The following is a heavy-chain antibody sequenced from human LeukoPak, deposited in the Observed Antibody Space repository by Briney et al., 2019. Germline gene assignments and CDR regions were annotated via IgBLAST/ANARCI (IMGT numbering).Heavy chain of an antibody. Sequence: VGSLRLSCAASGFTFSSYEMNWVRQAPGKGLEWVSVIYLDGSKIYYADSVKGRFTLSRDNSKNTLYLQMNSLIAEDTAVYYCVRDDSGSVIRGVLHYWGQGALVTVSS. CDR1: GFTFSSYE. V-gene: IGHV3-33*08. D-gene: IGHD3-10*01. J-gene: IGHJ4*02. CDR2: IYLDGSKI. CDR3: VRDDSGSVIRGVLHY.